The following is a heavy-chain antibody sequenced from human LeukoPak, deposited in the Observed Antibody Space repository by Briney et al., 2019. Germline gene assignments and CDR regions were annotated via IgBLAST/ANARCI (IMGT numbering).Heavy chain of an antibody. D-gene: IGHD6-6*01. J-gene: IGHJ5*02. V-gene: IGHV1-69*05. CDR3: ARGDSSSPGNWFDP. CDR1: GGTFSSYA. CDR2: IIPIFGTA. Sequence: GASVKVSCKASGGTFSSYAISWVRQAPGQGLEWMGGIIPIFGTANYAQKFQGRVTITTDESTSTAYMELSSLRSEDTAVYYGARGDSSSPGNWFDPWGQGTLVTVSS.